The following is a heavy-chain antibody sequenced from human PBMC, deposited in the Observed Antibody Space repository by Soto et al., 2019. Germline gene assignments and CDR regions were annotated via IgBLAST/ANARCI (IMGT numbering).Heavy chain of an antibody. Sequence: GGSLRLSCAASGFTFSSYGMHWVRQAPGKGLEWVAVISYDGSNKYYADSVKGRFTISRDNSKNTLYLQMNSLKAEDTAVDYCAKARGGSSSSTGIVYYYYYGMDVWGQGTTVTVSS. V-gene: IGHV3-30*18. CDR2: ISYDGSNK. J-gene: IGHJ6*02. CDR1: GFTFSSYG. D-gene: IGHD6-6*01. CDR3: AKARGGSSSSTGIVYYYYYGMDV.